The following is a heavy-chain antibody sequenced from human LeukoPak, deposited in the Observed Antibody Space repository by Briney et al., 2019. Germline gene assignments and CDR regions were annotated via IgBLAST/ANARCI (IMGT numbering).Heavy chain of an antibody. Sequence: GGSLRLSCAASGFTFSSYWMSWVRQAPGKGLEWVANIKQDGSEKYYVDSVKGRFTISRDNSKNTLYLQMGSLRAEDMAVYYCARAVVTTLAFDIWGQGTMVTVSS. V-gene: IGHV3-7*04. CDR1: GFTFSSYW. J-gene: IGHJ3*02. CDR2: IKQDGSEK. CDR3: ARAVVTTLAFDI. D-gene: IGHD2-21*02.